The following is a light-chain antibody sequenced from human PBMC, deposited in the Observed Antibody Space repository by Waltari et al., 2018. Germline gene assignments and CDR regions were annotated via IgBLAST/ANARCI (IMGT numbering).Light chain of an antibody. V-gene: IGLV2-23*02. Sequence: QSALTQPASVSGSPGQSITISCTGTSSDVGRYNLVSWYQKHPGKAPKLMIYEVRKRPSVCSSRFSVSKSGNTASLTISGLPAEDEADYYCCSYAGSSTLVFGGGTKLTVL. J-gene: IGLJ2*01. CDR3: CSYAGSSTLV. CDR2: EVR. CDR1: SSDVGRYNL.